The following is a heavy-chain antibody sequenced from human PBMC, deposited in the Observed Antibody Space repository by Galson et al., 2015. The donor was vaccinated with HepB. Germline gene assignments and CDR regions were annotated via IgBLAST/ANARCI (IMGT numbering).Heavy chain of an antibody. J-gene: IGHJ6*02. CDR1: GYTFTNYY. V-gene: IGHV1-46*03. CDR3: AQDGVKDYGMDV. D-gene: IGHD2-8*01. CDR2: INPSGSNT. Sequence: SVKVSCKASGYTFTNYYMHWVRQAPGQGLEWMGVINPSGSNTTYAQKFQGRVTMTRDTSTRTVYMELSGLRSEDTAVYYCAQDGVKDYGMDVWGQGTTVTVSS.